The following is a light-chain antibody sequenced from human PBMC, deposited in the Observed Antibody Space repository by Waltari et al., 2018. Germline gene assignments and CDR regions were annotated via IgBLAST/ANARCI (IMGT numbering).Light chain of an antibody. CDR3: ASWDDNLSGSL. CDR2: RND. Sequence: HSVLTQPPSASGTPGQTVTISCSVSDSNIGPNYVYWFQQLPETAPKLLIYRNDQRPSGVPDRFSGSKSVTSASLAISGLRSEDEASYYCASWDDNLSGSLFGGGTKLTVL. CDR1: DSNIGPNY. J-gene: IGLJ2*01. V-gene: IGLV1-47*01.